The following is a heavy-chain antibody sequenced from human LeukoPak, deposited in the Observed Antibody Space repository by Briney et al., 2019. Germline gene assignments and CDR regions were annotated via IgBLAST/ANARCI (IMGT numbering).Heavy chain of an antibody. V-gene: IGHV3-23*01. J-gene: IGHJ4*02. CDR1: GFGFSRYA. CDR3: AKGFACVENRCYGLDS. CDR2: ITESGHST. D-gene: IGHD4/OR15-4a*01. Sequence: GGSLRLSCAASGFGFSRYAMTWVRQAPGKGLEWVSLITESGHSTYYTKSVKGRFTISRDNSKNTLYLQMNSLGVEDTALYFCAKGFACVENRCYGLDSWAQGILVIVSS.